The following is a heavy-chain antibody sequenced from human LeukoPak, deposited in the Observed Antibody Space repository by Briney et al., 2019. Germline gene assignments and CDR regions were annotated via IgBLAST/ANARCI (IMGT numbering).Heavy chain of an antibody. V-gene: IGHV1-69*13. CDR3: ARLAVVPAAMSPDY. J-gene: IGHJ4*02. Sequence: APVKVSCKASGGSFYSYPIAWVRQAPGQGLEWLGAVIPISGTTHYAQKFQGRVSITVDDSTTTVYMQLSGLRSDDTAVYFCARLAVVPAAMSPDYWGQGTLVSVSS. CDR1: GGSFYSYP. D-gene: IGHD2-2*01. CDR2: VIPISGTT.